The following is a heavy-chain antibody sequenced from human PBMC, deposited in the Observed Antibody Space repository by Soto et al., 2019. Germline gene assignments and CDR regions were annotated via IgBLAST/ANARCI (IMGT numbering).Heavy chain of an antibody. CDR3: AKGDMIVVVITPSVPHYFDY. D-gene: IGHD3-22*01. Sequence: HPGGSLRLSCAASGFTFSSYAMSWVRQAPGKGLEWVSAISGSGGSTYYADSVKGRFTISRDNSKNTLYLQMNSLRAEDTAVYYCAKGDMIVVVITPSVPHYFDYWGQGTLVTVSS. CDR1: GFTFSSYA. V-gene: IGHV3-23*01. CDR2: ISGSGGST. J-gene: IGHJ4*02.